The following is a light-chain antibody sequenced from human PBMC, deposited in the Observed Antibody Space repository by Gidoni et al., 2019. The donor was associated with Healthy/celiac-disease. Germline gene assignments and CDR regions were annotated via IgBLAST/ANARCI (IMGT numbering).Light chain of an antibody. V-gene: IGKV1-5*03. CDR2: KAS. CDR3: QQYNSYSAT. CDR1: QSSSSW. J-gene: IGKJ1*01. Sequence: DIQMTQSPSTLSASVRDRVTITCRASQSSSSWLAWYQQKPGKPPKLLIYKASSLESGVPARFSGSGSGTEFNLTISSLQPDDFATYYCQQYNSYSATFGQGTKVEIK.